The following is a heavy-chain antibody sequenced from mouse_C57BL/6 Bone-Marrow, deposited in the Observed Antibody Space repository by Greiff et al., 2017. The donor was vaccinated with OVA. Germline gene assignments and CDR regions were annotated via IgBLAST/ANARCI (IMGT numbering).Heavy chain of an antibody. V-gene: IGHV5-4*01. D-gene: IGHD2-4*01. Sequence: EVQLMESGGGLVKPGGSLKLSCAASGFTFSSYAMSWVRQTPEKRLEWVATISAGGSYTYYPDHVKGRFTITRNNAKNILYLHMSYLKSEDTVMYYCFYDYVGYYAMDYWGQGTSVTVSS. CDR2: ISAGGSYT. CDR1: GFTFSSYA. J-gene: IGHJ4*01. CDR3: FYDYVGYYAMDY.